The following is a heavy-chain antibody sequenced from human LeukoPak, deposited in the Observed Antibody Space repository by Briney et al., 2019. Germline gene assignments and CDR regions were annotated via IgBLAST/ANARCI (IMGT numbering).Heavy chain of an antibody. CDR1: GGSISSYY. CDR3: ARVTGGFGLDY. D-gene: IGHD3-16*01. V-gene: IGHV4-59*01. Sequence: SETLSLTCTVSGGSISSYYWSWIRQPPGKGLEWIGYIYYSGSTNYNPSLKSRVTISVDTSKNQFSLKLSSVTAADTAVYYCARVTGGFGLDYWGQGTLVTVSS. CDR2: IYYSGST. J-gene: IGHJ4*02.